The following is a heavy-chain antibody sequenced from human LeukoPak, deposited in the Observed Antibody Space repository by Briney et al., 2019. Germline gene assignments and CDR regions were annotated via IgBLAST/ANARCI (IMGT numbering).Heavy chain of an antibody. D-gene: IGHD3-3*01. J-gene: IGHJ3*02. Sequence: GGSLRLSCVASGFTFSRYWMHWVRQAPGKGLEWVSSISSSSSYIYYADSVKGRFTISRDNSKNTLYLQMNSLRAEDTAVYYCAKAEYYDFWSGLGIWGQGTMVTVSS. CDR1: GFTFSRYW. CDR3: AKAEYYDFWSGLGI. CDR2: ISSSSSYI. V-gene: IGHV3-21*01.